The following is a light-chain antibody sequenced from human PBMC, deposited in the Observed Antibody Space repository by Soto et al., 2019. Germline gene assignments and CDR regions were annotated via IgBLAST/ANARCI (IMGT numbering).Light chain of an antibody. CDR2: DVN. V-gene: IGLV2-8*01. J-gene: IGLJ1*01. Sequence: QSLLTQPPSASGSPGQSVTISCTGSSSDVGRYDYVSWYQHHPGKAPKLMMFDVNKRPSGVPDRFSGSRSGNTASLTVSGLQAEDEADYFCSSYAGNRLYVVGNGTKATVL. CDR3: SSYAGNRLYV. CDR1: SSDVGRYDY.